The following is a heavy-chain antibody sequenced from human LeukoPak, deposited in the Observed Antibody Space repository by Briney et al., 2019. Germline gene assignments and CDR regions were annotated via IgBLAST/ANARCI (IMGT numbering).Heavy chain of an antibody. D-gene: IGHD6-19*01. V-gene: IGHV1-69*13. CDR1: GGTFSSYA. CDR3: ARDHGSGWYFDASSLTDY. CDR2: IIPTFGTA. Sequence: GASVKVSCKASGGTFSSYAISWVRQAPGQGLEWMGGIIPTFGTANYAQKFQGRVTITADESTSTAYMELSSLRSEDTAVYYCARDHGSGWYFDASSLTDYWGQGTLVTVSS. J-gene: IGHJ4*02.